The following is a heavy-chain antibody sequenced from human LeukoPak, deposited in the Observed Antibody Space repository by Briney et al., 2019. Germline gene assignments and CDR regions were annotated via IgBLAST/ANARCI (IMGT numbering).Heavy chain of an antibody. J-gene: IGHJ6*04. CDR3: ARGVGSYGYEYCYGMDV. CDR1: GFTFSGYD. D-gene: IGHD3-16*01. V-gene: IGHV3-30-3*01. CDR2: ISYHGSNK. Sequence: GASMRLSWAASGFTFSGYDMRWVRQPPSRRLEWVAQISYHGSNKDYPDSVNGRFTISRDNSTNTLDLQMNSRRAEDTAVYYCARGVGSYGYEYCYGMDVWGEGTTVTVSS.